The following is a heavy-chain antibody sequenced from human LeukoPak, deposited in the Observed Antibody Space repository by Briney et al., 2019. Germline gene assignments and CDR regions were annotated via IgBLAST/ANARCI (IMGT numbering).Heavy chain of an antibody. CDR2: IYTSGNT. J-gene: IGHJ1*01. CDR3: ASSNPLGNGFSPH. V-gene: IGHV4-4*07. Sequence: GSLRLSCTASGFTFSSYAMSWIRQPAGKGLEWIGRIYTSGNTNYNPSLKSRVTISVDTSKNQFSLKLNSVTAADTAVYYCASSNPLGNGFSPHWGQGTLVTVSS. CDR1: GFTFSSYA. D-gene: IGHD2-8*01.